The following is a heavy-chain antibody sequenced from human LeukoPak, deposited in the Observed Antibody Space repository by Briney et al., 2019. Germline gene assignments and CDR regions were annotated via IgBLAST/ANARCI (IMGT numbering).Heavy chain of an antibody. CDR1: NGSFSTYY. V-gene: IGHV4-34*01. CDR2: INHSGST. J-gene: IGHJ6*02. Sequence: SETLSLTCTIYNGSFSTYYWNWIRQPPGKGLEWIGEINHSGSTNYNPSLKSRVTVSLDTSKNQFSLKLSSVTAADTALYYCARGWRRNYSYGLDVWGQGTTVTVSS. CDR3: ARGWRRNYSYGLDV.